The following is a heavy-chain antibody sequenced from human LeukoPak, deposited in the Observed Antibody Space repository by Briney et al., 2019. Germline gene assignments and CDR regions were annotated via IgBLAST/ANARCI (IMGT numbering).Heavy chain of an antibody. D-gene: IGHD3-22*01. CDR3: ARTRYYYDSSGYNAP. CDR1: VDSISSSSHY. J-gene: IGHJ5*02. CDR2: IYYSGST. V-gene: IGHV4-39*07. Sequence: PSETLSLTCTVSVDSISSSSHYWAWIRQPPGKGLEWIGNIYYSGSTFYNPSLKSRVSMSVDKSKNQFSLKLSSVTAADTAVYYCARTRYYYDSSGYNAPWGQGTLVTVSS.